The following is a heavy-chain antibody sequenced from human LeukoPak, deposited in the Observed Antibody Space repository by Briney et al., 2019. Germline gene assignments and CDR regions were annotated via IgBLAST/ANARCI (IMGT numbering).Heavy chain of an antibody. J-gene: IGHJ4*02. CDR3: ARGGGYSGYDFGC. CDR2: IYYGGSI. CDR1: GGSISSGGYY. D-gene: IGHD5-12*01. Sequence: PSQTQSLTCTVSGGSISSGGYYWSWIRQHPGKGLEWIGYIYYGGSIYCHTSLKSRVTISVDTSKNHFSLKLSSVTAADTAVYYCARGGGYSGYDFGCWGQGTLVSVSS. V-gene: IGHV4-31*03.